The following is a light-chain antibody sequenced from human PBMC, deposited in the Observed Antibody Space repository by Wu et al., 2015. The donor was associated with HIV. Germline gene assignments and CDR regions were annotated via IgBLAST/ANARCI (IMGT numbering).Light chain of an antibody. V-gene: IGKV1-5*03. Sequence: DIQMTQTPSTLSASVGDRVTITCRASQSLSVWLAWYQQKPGKAPRLLIYKTSNLENGVPSRFSGSGSGTDFTLTTNSLQADDFATYYCQQYASFPLTFGGGPRWRSN. CDR3: QQYASFPLT. CDR1: QSLSVW. CDR2: KTS. J-gene: IGKJ4*01.